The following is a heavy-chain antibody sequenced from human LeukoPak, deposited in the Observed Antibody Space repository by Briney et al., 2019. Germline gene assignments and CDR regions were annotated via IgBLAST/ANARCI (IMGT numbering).Heavy chain of an antibody. Sequence: SETLSLTCTVSGGSISSYYWSWIRQPPGKGLEWIGYIYYSGSTNYNPSLKSRVTISVDTSKNQFSLKLSSVTAADTAVYYCARKIVVVTATHFDYWGQGTLVTVSS. D-gene: IGHD2-21*02. V-gene: IGHV4-59*08. J-gene: IGHJ4*02. CDR2: IYYSGST. CDR1: GGSISSYY. CDR3: ARKIVVVTATHFDY.